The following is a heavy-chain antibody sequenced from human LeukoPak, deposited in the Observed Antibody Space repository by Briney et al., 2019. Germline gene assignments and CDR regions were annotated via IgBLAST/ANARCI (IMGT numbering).Heavy chain of an antibody. CDR3: ARDEYQLLLGNWFDP. Sequence: SETLSLTCTVSGGSISSYYWSWIRQPAGKGLERIGRIYTSGSTNYNPSLKSRVTMSVDTSKNQFSLKLSSVTAADTAVYYCARDEYQLLLGNWFDPWGQGTLVTVSS. J-gene: IGHJ5*02. CDR1: GGSISSYY. D-gene: IGHD2-2*01. V-gene: IGHV4-4*07. CDR2: IYTSGST.